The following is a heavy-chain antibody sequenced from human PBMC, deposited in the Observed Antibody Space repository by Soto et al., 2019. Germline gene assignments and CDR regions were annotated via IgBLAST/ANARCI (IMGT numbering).Heavy chain of an antibody. CDR1: VYTFTSYG. V-gene: IGHV1-18*01. J-gene: IGHJ4*02. CDR3: ARAAYEILTGYYRR. D-gene: IGHD3-9*01. CDR2: ISAYNGNT. Sequence: ASVKVSCKASVYTFTSYGISWVRQAPGQGLEWMGWISAYNGNTNYAQKFQDRVTMTTDTSTSTAYMELRSLRSDDTAMYYCARAAYEILTGYYRRWGQGTLVTVSS.